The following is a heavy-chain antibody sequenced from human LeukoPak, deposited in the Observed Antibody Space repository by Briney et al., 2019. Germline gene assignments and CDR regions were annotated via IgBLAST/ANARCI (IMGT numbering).Heavy chain of an antibody. Sequence: KTGGSLRLSCKGSGYSFTSYWIGWVRQMPGKGLEWMGIIYPGDSDTRYSPSFQGQVTISADKSISTAYLQRSSLKASDTAMYYCARIGGYYDSSDLPVDYWGQGTLVTVSS. CDR3: ARIGGYYDSSDLPVDY. CDR1: GYSFTSYW. D-gene: IGHD3-22*01. CDR2: IYPGDSDT. V-gene: IGHV5-51*01. J-gene: IGHJ4*02.